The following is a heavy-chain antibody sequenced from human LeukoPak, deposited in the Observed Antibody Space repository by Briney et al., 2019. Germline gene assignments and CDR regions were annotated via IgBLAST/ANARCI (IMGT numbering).Heavy chain of an antibody. CDR2: IYYSGST. CDR3: ASVRRGFGESSKYYSYYYMDV. Sequence: SETLSLTCTVSGGSISSYYWGWIRQPPGKGLEWIGNIYYSGSTYFNPSLKSRVTKSVDTSKNQFSLKLSAVTAADTAVYYCASVRRGFGESSKYYSYYYMDVWGNGTTVTISS. V-gene: IGHV4-39*01. CDR1: GGSISSYY. D-gene: IGHD3-10*01. J-gene: IGHJ6*03.